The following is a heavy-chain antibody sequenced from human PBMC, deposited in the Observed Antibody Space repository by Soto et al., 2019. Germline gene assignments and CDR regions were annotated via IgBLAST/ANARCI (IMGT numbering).Heavy chain of an antibody. J-gene: IGHJ4*02. CDR1: GFTFSIYG. D-gene: IGHD6-19*01. CDR3: ARDREQWLVGYYFDY. Sequence: QVQLVESGGGVVQPGRSLRLSCAASGFTFSIYGMHWVRQAPGRGLEWVAVIWYDGSNIYYADSVKGRFTISRDNSKDTLDLQMNSLRAEDTAVYYCARDREQWLVGYYFDYWGQGTLVTVSS. CDR2: IWYDGSNI. V-gene: IGHV3-33*01.